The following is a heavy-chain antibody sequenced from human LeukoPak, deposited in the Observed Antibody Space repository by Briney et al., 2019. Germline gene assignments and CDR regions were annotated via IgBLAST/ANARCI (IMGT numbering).Heavy chain of an antibody. CDR1: GFSFSSST. Sequence: GGSLRLSCAASGFSFSSSTMNWVRQAPGRGLEWVSSISSSGSSIYYADSVKGRFTISRDNAKNSLYLQINSLRAEDTAVYYCARYTFSSSWYPDYWGQGTLVTVSS. J-gene: IGHJ4*02. V-gene: IGHV3-21*01. CDR3: ARYTFSSSWYPDY. CDR2: ISSSGSSI. D-gene: IGHD6-13*01.